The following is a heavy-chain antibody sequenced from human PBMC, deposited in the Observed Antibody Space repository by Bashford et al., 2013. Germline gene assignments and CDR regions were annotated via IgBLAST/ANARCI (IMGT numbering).Heavy chain of an antibody. D-gene: IGHD2-21*02. Sequence: WVRQAPGRGLEWMGWISPYTGSAQNFQGRLTLTRETSTSTAYMELTGLRFEDTAIYFCAIFPGRLQNIFDFWGQGTLVTVSS. CDR2: ISPYTGS. V-gene: IGHV1-18*01. CDR3: AIFPGRLQNIFDF. J-gene: IGHJ4*02.